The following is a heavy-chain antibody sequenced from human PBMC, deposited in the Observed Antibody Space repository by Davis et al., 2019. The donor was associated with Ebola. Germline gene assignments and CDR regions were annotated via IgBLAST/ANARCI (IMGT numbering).Heavy chain of an antibody. CDR3: ARDRHYSGAFDI. CDR2: IYYSGST. V-gene: IGHV4-31*03. CDR1: GGSISSGGYY. D-gene: IGHD2-15*01. Sequence: PSETLSLTCTVSGGSISSGGYYWSWIRQHPGKGLEWIGYIYYSGSTYYNPSLKSRVTISVDTSKNQFSLKLSSVTAADTAVYYCARDRHYSGAFDIWGQGTMVTVSS. J-gene: IGHJ3*02.